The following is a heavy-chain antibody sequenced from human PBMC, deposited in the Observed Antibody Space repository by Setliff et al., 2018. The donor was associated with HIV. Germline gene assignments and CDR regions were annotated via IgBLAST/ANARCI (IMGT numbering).Heavy chain of an antibody. D-gene: IGHD3-22*01. CDR1: DDPINSFY. CDR3: ARTPEDYDQYFFDR. CDR2: IYTSGST. V-gene: IGHV4-4*09. Sequence: TSETLSLTCTVSDDPINSFYWSWIRQPPGKGLEWIGYIYTSGSTNYNPSLGGRVTISVDTSKNQFSLKLSSVTAADTAVYYCARTPEDYDQYFFDRWGQGTLVTVSS. J-gene: IGHJ4*02.